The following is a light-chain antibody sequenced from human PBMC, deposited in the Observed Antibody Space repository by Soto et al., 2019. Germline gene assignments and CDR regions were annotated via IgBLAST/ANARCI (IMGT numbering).Light chain of an antibody. Sequence: DIQMTQSPSTLSASVGDRVIITCRASQSISNWLAWYQQKPGKAPKLLIYKASRLESGVASRFGGSGSGTEFTLTISSLQPEDFATYYCLQSNSYWTFGQGTKVDIK. CDR2: KAS. J-gene: IGKJ1*01. CDR3: LQSNSYWT. CDR1: QSISNW. V-gene: IGKV1-5*03.